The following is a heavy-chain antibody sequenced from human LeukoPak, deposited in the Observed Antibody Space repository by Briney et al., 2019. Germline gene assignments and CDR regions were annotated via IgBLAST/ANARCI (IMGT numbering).Heavy chain of an antibody. Sequence: ASVKVSCKASGYTFTSYGISWVRQAPGQGLEWMGWISAYNGNTNYAQKLQGRVTMTTDTSTSTAYMELRSLRSDDTAVYYCARANIPQYDYGDYPPYYWGQGTLVTVSS. V-gene: IGHV1-18*04. CDR1: GYTFTSYG. J-gene: IGHJ4*02. CDR2: ISAYNGNT. CDR3: ARANIPQYDYGDYPPYY. D-gene: IGHD4-17*01.